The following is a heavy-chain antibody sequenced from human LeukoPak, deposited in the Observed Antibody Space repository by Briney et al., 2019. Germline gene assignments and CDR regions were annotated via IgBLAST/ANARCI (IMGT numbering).Heavy chain of an antibody. CDR1: GFTFSSYG. J-gene: IGHJ4*02. CDR3: AKDALGIVVVPAASIDY. V-gene: IGHV3-30*02. D-gene: IGHD2-2*01. Sequence: GGSLRLSCAASGFTFSSYGMHWVRQAPGKGLEWVAFIRYGGSNKYYADSVKGRFTISRDNSKNTLYLQMNSLRAEDTAVYYCAKDALGIVVVPAASIDYWGQGTLVTVSS. CDR2: IRYGGSNK.